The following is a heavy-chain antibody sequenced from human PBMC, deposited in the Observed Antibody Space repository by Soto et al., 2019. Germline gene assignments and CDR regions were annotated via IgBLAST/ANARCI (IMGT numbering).Heavy chain of an antibody. Sequence: GGSLRLSCAASGFSFSNYAMNWVRQAPGKGLEWVSFISGSGSTTYYTDSVKGRFTISRDKSMNTLYLQMNSLRVEDAAVYYCAKDRVVDGAYSFDDWGQGPLVTVSS. CDR3: AKDRVVDGAYSFDD. D-gene: IGHD2-15*01. J-gene: IGHJ4*02. V-gene: IGHV3-23*01. CDR1: GFSFSNYA. CDR2: ISGSGSTT.